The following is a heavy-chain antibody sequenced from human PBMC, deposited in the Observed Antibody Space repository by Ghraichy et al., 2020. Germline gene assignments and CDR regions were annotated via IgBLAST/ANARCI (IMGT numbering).Heavy chain of an antibody. D-gene: IGHD3-16*02. CDR2: IYYSGST. J-gene: IGHJ6*02. Sequence: SQTLSLTCTVSGGSISSGGYYWSWIRQHPGKGLEWIGYIYYSGSTYYNPSLKSRVTISVDTSKNQFSLKLSSVTAADTAVYYCARASRLEGVIVSYGMDVWGQGTTVTVSS. V-gene: IGHV4-31*03. CDR1: GGSISSGGYY. CDR3: ARASRLEGVIVSYGMDV.